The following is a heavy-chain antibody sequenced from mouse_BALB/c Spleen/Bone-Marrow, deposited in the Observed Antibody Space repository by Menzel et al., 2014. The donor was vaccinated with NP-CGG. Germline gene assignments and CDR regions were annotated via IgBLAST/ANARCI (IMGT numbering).Heavy chain of an antibody. CDR1: GYTFTSSV. CDR2: INPYNDGN. J-gene: IGHJ4*01. CDR3: ARPYYGNYDAMDY. Sequence: VQLKQSGPELVKPGASVKMSCKASGYTFTSSVMHWVKQKPGQGLEWIGYINPYNDGNKYNEKFKGKATLTSDKSSSTAYMELSSLTSEDSAVYYCARPYYGNYDAMDYWGQGPPVTVPS. V-gene: IGHV1-14*01. D-gene: IGHD2-10*01.